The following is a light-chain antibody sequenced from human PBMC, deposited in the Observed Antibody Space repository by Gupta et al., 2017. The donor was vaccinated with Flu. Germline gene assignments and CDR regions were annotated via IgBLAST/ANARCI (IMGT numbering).Light chain of an antibody. V-gene: IGLV2-14*03. J-gene: IGLJ2*01. CDR3: SSDTSGRTVI. CDR2: EVS. CDR1: SSDVGGYNY. Sequence: QSALTQPASVSGSPGQSITISCTGTSSDVGGYNYVSWYQQLPGKAPKLLIHEVSKRPAGVSNRFSGSKSGNTASLTISGLQAEDEADYYCSSDTSGRTVIFGGGTKLTVV.